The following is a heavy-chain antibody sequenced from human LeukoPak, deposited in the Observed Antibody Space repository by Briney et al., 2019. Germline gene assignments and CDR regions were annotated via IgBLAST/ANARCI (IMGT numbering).Heavy chain of an antibody. Sequence: GGSLRLSCAASGFTFTTAWMSGVRQAPGKGLEWVGHIKAKTAGGTTDYAAPVKGRFTISRDDSQNTLFVQMNTLRTEDTGVYYCAHLGSGWYVRDWGRGTLVTVSS. J-gene: IGHJ4*02. CDR1: GFTFTTAW. CDR2: IKAKTAGGTT. CDR3: AHLGSGWYVRD. D-gene: IGHD6-19*01. V-gene: IGHV3-15*01.